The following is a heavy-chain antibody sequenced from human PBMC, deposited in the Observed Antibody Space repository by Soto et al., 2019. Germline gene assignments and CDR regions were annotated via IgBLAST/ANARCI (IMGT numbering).Heavy chain of an antibody. CDR1: DVSISSCCQY. J-gene: IGHJ4*02. V-gene: IGHV4-61*05. Sequence: SETLSLSDPVADVSISSCCQYLTWIRHPPGKGLEWIGYIDYSGSTNYNPSLKSRVTISVDKSKNQFSLKLSSVTAADTAVYYCAREIPTHHIDYWGQGTLVTVSS. CDR3: AREIPTHHIDY. CDR2: IDYSGST.